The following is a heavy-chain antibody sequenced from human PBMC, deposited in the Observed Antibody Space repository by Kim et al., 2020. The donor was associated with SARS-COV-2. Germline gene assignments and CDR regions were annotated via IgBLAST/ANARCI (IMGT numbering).Heavy chain of an antibody. D-gene: IGHD3-10*01. J-gene: IGHJ4*02. CDR3: GKDGGYGSESYYQSLDY. Sequence: GGSLRLSCSASGFTFSSYAMHWVRQAPGKGLEYVSAISSNGGSTYYADSVKGRSTISRDNSKNTLYLQMSSLRAEDTAVYYCGKDGGYGSESYYQSLDYWGQGTLVTVSS. V-gene: IGHV3-64D*06. CDR2: ISSNGGST. CDR1: GFTFSSYA.